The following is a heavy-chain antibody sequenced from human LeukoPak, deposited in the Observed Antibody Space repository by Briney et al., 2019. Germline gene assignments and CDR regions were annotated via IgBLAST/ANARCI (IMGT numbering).Heavy chain of an antibody. Sequence: SETLSLTCAVYGGSFSGYYWSWIRQPPGKGLEWIGEINHSGSTNYNPSLKSRVTISVDTSKNQFSLKLSSVTAADTAVYYCASGPDSSAHGDYFDYWGQGTLVTVSS. D-gene: IGHD3-22*01. J-gene: IGHJ4*02. CDR1: GGSFSGYY. CDR3: ASGPDSSAHGDYFDY. V-gene: IGHV4-34*01. CDR2: INHSGST.